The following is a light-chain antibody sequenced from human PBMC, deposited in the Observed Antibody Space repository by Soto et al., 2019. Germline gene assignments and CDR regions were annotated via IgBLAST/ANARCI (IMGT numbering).Light chain of an antibody. CDR2: KAS. CDR1: QSISTW. V-gene: IGKV1-5*03. CDR3: HQYYGYSRT. J-gene: IGKJ1*01. Sequence: DIQMTQSPSTLSASVGDRVTITCRASQSISTWLAWYQQKPGKAPNLLIYKASSLESGVPSRFSGSGSGPAFTLTISNLQPDDFAAYYCHQYYGYSRTFGQGTKVEIK.